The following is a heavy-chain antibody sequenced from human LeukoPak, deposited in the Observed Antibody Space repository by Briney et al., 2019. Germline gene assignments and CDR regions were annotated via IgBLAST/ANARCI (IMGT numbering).Heavy chain of an antibody. CDR2: IHYSGST. V-gene: IGHV4-59*08. Sequence: SETLSLTCTISGGSSSSYYWSWIRQPPGKGLEWIGYIHYSGSTNYNPSLKSRATISLDTSKNQVSLKLSSVPAADTAVYYCARRASGSYPDYFDYWGQGPLVTVSS. D-gene: IGHD1-26*01. CDR1: GGSSSSYY. J-gene: IGHJ4*02. CDR3: ARRASGSYPDYFDY.